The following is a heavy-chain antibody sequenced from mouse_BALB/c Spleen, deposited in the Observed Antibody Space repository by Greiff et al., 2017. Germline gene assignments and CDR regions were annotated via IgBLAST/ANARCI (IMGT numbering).Heavy chain of an antibody. Sequence: VQLQQPGAELVKPGAPVKLSCKASGYTFTSYWMNWVKQRPGRGLEWIGRIDPSDSETHYNQKFKDKATLTVDKSSSTAYIQLSSLTSEDSAVYYCARGEGYYFDYWGQGTTLTVSS. CDR1: GYTFTSYW. J-gene: IGHJ2*01. CDR3: ARGEGYYFDY. V-gene: IGHV1-69*02. D-gene: IGHD3-2*02. CDR2: IDPSDSET.